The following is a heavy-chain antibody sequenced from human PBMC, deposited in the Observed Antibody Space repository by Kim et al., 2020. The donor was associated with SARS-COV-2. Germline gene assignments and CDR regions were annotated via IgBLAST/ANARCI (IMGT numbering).Heavy chain of an antibody. CDR2: IKTDGSEK. Sequence: IKTDGSEKPYVASVEGRFTIAKDFPKSSVYLQMNSLRADDTAVYYCARHDYWGQGTVVTVSS. J-gene: IGHJ4*02. CDR3: ARHDY. V-gene: IGHV3-7*01.